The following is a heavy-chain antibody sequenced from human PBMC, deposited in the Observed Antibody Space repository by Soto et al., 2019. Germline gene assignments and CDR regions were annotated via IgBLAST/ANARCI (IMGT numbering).Heavy chain of an antibody. CDR1: GFTFSSYW. Sequence: GSLRLSCAASGFTFSSYWMSWVRQALGKGLEWVANIKQDGSEKYYVDSVKGRFTISRDNAKNSLYLQMNSLRAEDTAVYYCARGLGVTIFGVVIKSYFDYWGQGTLVTVSS. J-gene: IGHJ4*02. CDR3: ARGLGVTIFGVVIKSYFDY. CDR2: IKQDGSEK. V-gene: IGHV3-7*01. D-gene: IGHD3-3*01.